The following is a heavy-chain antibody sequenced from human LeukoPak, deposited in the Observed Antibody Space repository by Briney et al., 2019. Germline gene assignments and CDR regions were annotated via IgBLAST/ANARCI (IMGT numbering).Heavy chain of an antibody. J-gene: IGHJ4*02. CDR1: GFTFSSHW. V-gene: IGHV3-74*01. CDR2: INSAGSST. CDR3: ARGAAAANDY. D-gene: IGHD6-13*01. Sequence: GGSLRLSCAASGFTFSSHWMHWVRQAPGKGLVCVSNINSAGSSTNYADSVKGRFTISRDNAKSTLYLQMNSLRPEDTAVYYCARGAAAANDYWGQGTLVTVSS.